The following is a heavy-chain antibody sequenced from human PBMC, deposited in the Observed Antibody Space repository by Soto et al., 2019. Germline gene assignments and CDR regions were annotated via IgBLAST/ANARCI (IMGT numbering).Heavy chain of an antibody. V-gene: IGHV5-51*01. D-gene: IGHD4-17*01. CDR3: ARLSNYGGNSDAFDI. CDR1: GYSFTSYL. J-gene: IGHJ3*02. Sequence: ESLKISCKGSGYSFTSYLIGWVRQMPGKGLEWMGIIYPGDSDTRYSPSFQGQVTISADKSISTAYLQWSSLKASDTAMYYCARLSNYGGNSDAFDIWGQGTMVTVSS. CDR2: IYPGDSDT.